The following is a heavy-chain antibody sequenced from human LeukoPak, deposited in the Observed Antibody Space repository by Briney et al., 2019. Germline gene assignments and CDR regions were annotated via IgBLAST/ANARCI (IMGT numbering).Heavy chain of an antibody. CDR2: ISAYNGNT. Sequence: GASVKVSCKTSGYRFSSHGISWVRQAPGQGLEWMGWISAYNGNTRSAQKFQGRVTMTTDTSTSTAYMERRSLRFDDTAVFYCVRDLGVDTSMIFFDFWGQGTLVTVSS. CDR1: GYRFSSHG. V-gene: IGHV1-18*01. CDR3: VRDLGVDTSMIFFDF. D-gene: IGHD3/OR15-3a*01. J-gene: IGHJ4*02.